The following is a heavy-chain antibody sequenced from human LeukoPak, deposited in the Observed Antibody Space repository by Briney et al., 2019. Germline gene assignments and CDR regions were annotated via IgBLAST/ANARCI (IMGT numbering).Heavy chain of an antibody. CDR3: ALQNDSSPFDY. Sequence: QPGGSLRLSCAASGFTVSSNYMSWVRQAPGKGLEWVSVIYRGGSKDYAESVKARFTISRANSKNTLYLQMNSLRAEDTAVYYCALQNDSSPFDYWGQGTLVTVSS. J-gene: IGHJ4*02. V-gene: IGHV3-53*01. CDR1: GFTVSSNY. CDR2: IYRGGSK. D-gene: IGHD3-22*01.